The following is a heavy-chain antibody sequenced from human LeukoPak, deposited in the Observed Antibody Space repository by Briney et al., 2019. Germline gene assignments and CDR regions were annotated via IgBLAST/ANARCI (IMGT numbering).Heavy chain of an antibody. V-gene: IGHV4-30-4*08. CDR3: ASYTYYYGSGSHFDY. CDR1: GGSISSGDYY. D-gene: IGHD3-10*01. CDR2: IYYSGST. J-gene: IGHJ4*02. Sequence: SETLSLTCTVSGGSISSGDYYWSWIRQPPGKGLEWIGYIYYSGSTYYNPSLKSRVTISVDTSKNQFSLKLSSVTAADTAVYYCASYTYYYGSGSHFDYWGQGTLVTVSS.